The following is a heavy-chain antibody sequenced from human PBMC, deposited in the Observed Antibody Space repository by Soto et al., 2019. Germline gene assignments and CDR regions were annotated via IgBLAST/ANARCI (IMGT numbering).Heavy chain of an antibody. CDR1: GGSISSGDYY. CDR2: IYYSGGT. Sequence: QVQLQESGPGLVKPSQTLSLTCTVSGGSISSGDYYWSWIRQPPGKGLEWIGFIYYSGGTYYKPSLKSRVTISVDTSKNKFSLNLSSVTAADTAVYSCARASTGELWVYANWFDPWGPGTLVTVSS. V-gene: IGHV4-30-4*01. CDR3: ARASTGELWVYANWFDP. J-gene: IGHJ5*02. D-gene: IGHD3-16*01.